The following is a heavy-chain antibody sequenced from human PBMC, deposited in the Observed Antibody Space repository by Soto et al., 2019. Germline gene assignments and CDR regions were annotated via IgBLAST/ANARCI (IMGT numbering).Heavy chain of an antibody. J-gene: IGHJ4*01. Sequence: QVQLQESGPGLLKPSQTLSLTCSVSGGSISSGTYYWSWIRHRPGKGLEWIGYMYNSGTSSYSPSLKSRSVLSVDTYNNQFSLKLPSVTAAHTATYFCARRLSGSSAFGYWGLGILVTVSS. V-gene: IGHV4-31*03. CDR2: MYNSGTS. D-gene: IGHD2-15*01. CDR3: ARRLSGSSAFGY. CDR1: GGSISSGTYY.